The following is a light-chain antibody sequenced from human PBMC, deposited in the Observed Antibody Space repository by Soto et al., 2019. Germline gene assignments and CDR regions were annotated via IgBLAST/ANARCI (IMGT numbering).Light chain of an antibody. CDR2: RNN. CDR3: AAWDDSLSAPWV. J-gene: IGLJ3*02. CDR1: SSNIGSNY. Sequence: QSVLTQPPSASWTPGQRVTISCSGSSSNIGSNYVYWYQQLPGTAPKLLIYRNNQRPSGVPDRFSGSKSGTSASLAISGLRSEDEADYYCAAWDDSLSAPWVFGGGTKLTV. V-gene: IGLV1-47*01.